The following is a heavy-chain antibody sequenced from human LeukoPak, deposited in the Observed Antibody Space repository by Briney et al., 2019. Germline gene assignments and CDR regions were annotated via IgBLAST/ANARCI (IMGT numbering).Heavy chain of an antibody. J-gene: IGHJ4*02. D-gene: IGHD5-18*01. Sequence: ASVKVSCKASGYTFTGYYMHWVRQAPGQGLEWMGWMNPNSGNTGYAQKFQGRVTMTRNTSINTAYMELSSLRSEDTAVYYCASATGIDGYTSGYDFWGQGTLVTVSS. CDR3: ASATGIDGYTSGYDF. V-gene: IGHV1-8*02. CDR2: MNPNSGNT. CDR1: GYTFTGYY.